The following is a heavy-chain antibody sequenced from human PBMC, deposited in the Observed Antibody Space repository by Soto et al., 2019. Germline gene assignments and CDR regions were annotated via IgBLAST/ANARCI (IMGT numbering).Heavy chain of an antibody. CDR3: VRGGGGGLFDP. CDR2: ISPGSRYP. J-gene: IGHJ5*02. V-gene: IGHV3-11*06. CDR1: GFTFSDYY. D-gene: IGHD2-15*01. Sequence: GRSLRLSCASSGFTFSDYYMSWIRQAPGKGLEWLSYISPGSRYPAYADSVKGRFTISRDNARRSLSLQMNSLTVDDTAIYYCVRGGGGGLFDPWGQGSMVTAPQ.